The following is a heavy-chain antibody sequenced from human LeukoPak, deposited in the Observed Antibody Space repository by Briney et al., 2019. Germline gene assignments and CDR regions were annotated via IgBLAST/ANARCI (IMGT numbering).Heavy chain of an antibody. CDR3: ARVRGISGYYYV. CDR1: GCTFTGYY. Sequence: ASVKVSCKASGCTFTGYYMHWVRQAPGQGLEWMGWINPNSGGTNYAQKFQGRVTMTRDTSISTAYMELSRLRSDDTAVYYCARVRGISGYYYVWGQGTLVTVSS. CDR2: INPNSGGT. D-gene: IGHD3-22*01. J-gene: IGHJ4*02. V-gene: IGHV1-2*02.